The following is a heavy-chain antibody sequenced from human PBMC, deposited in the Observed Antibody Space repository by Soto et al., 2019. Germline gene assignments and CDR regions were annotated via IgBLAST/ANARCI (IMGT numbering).Heavy chain of an antibody. J-gene: IGHJ3*02. CDR2: ISGGGEST. CDR3: AKGFIVVVTVLRPDDAFDI. CDR1: GFTFSSYA. V-gene: IGHV3-23*01. Sequence: GGSLRLSCAASGFTFSSYAMNWVRQAPGKGLEWVAGISGGGESTYYADSVKGRFTISRDTSKNTVYLQLNSLRAEDTAVYYCAKGFIVVVTVLRPDDAFDIWGQGAMVTVSS. D-gene: IGHD2-21*02.